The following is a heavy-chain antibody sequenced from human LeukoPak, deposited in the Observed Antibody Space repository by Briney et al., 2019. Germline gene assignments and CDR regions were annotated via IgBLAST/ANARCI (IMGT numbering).Heavy chain of an antibody. CDR3: ARYDYSNYRFDP. V-gene: IGHV3-21*01. D-gene: IGHD4-11*01. CDR1: GFTFSSYS. CDR2: ISSSSSYI. Sequence: PGGSLRLSCAASGFTFSSYSMNWVRQAPGKGLEWVSSISSSSSYIYYADSVKGRFTISRDNAKNSLCLQMNSLRAEDTAVYYCARYDYSNYRFDPWGQGTLVTVSS. J-gene: IGHJ5*02.